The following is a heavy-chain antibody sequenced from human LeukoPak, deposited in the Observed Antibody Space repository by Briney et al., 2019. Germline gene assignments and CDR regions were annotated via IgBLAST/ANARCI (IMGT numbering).Heavy chain of an antibody. CDR2: ITTLSSHI. J-gene: IGHJ4*02. Sequence: GGSLRVSCAASGFTFGSDTMNWVRQTPGKGQEWVSSITTLSSHIRYADSVKGRFTISRDNAQSSLYLQMNSLRAEDTAIYFCVREVVRSRGQGTLVTVSS. CDR3: VREVVRS. D-gene: IGHD2-15*01. CDR1: GFTFGSDT. V-gene: IGHV3-21*01.